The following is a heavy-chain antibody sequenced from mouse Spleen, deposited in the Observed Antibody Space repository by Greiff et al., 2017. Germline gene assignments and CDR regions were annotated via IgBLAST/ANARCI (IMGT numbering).Heavy chain of an antibody. CDR3: STLDY. CDR1: GYMFTDYF. V-gene: IGHV1-26*01. J-gene: IGHJ2*01. Sequence: VQLQQSGPELVKPGASVKISCKASGYMFTDYFMNWVKQSHGKSLEWIGDINPNNGETSYNKNFKGKATLTVDKSSSTAYMELRSLTSEDSAVYYCSTLDYWGQGTTLTVSS. CDR2: INPNNGET.